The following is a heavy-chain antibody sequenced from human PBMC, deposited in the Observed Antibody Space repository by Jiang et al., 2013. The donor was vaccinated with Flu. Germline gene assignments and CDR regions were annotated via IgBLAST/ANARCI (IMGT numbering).Heavy chain of an antibody. D-gene: IGHD4-17*01. CDR2: IYHSGST. CDR1: GGSISSGGYS. Sequence: GSGLVKPSQTLSLTCAVSGGSISSGGYSWSWIRQPPGKGLEWIGYIYHSGSTYYNPSLKSRVTISVDRSKNQFSLKLSSVTAADTAVYYCARKRDYGDYEDYWGQG. V-gene: IGHV4-30-2*01. J-gene: IGHJ4*02. CDR3: ARKRDYGDYEDY.